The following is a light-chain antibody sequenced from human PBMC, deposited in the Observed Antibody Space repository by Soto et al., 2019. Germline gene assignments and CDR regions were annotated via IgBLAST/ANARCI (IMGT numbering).Light chain of an antibody. CDR3: QQRSNWPPIFT. J-gene: IGKJ3*01. CDR2: DAS. Sequence: DIVLTQSPATLSLSPGERATLSCRASQSVSSYLAWYQQKPGQAPRLLIYDASNRATGIPVRFSGSGSGTDFTLTISSLEPEDFAVYYCQQRSNWPPIFTFGPGTKVDIK. CDR1: QSVSSY. V-gene: IGKV3-11*01.